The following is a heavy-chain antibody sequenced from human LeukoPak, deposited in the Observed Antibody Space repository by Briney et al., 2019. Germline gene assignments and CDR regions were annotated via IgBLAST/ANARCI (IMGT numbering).Heavy chain of an antibody. CDR1: GGSISDYY. Sequence: SETLSLTCTVSGGSISDYYWSWIRQPPGKGLEWIGYIYCSGSTNYNPSLKSRVTVSADTSRNQISLKLTSVTAADTAVYYCASHPGVAAADYWGQGTLVTVSS. CDR3: ASHPGVAAADY. V-gene: IGHV4-59*08. J-gene: IGHJ4*02. D-gene: IGHD2-15*01. CDR2: IYCSGST.